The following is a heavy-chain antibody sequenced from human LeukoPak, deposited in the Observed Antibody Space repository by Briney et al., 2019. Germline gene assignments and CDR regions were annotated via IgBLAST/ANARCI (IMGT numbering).Heavy chain of an antibody. CDR3: AKDSYYDFWSGYFTFDY. D-gene: IGHD3-3*01. Sequence: PGGSLRLSCAASGFTFDDYAMHWVWQAPGKGLEWVSGISWNSGSIGYADSVKGRFTISRDNAKNSLYLQMNSLRAEDTALYYCAKDSYYDFWSGYFTFDYWGQGTLVTVSS. V-gene: IGHV3-9*01. J-gene: IGHJ4*02. CDR1: GFTFDDYA. CDR2: ISWNSGSI.